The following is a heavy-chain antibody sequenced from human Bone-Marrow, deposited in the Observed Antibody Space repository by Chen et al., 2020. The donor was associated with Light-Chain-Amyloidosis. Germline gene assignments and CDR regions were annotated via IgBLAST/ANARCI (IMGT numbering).Heavy chain of an antibody. J-gene: IGHJ3*02. CDR2: ISGGGGSR. CDR3: AKDISYDDILPGYPADAFDI. CDR1: GFAFSSYA. V-gene: IGHV3-23*04. D-gene: IGHD3-9*01. Sequence: EVQLVESGGGLLQRGGSLRPSCAASGFAFSSYAMSWVRRAPGKGLEWVSTISGGGGSRYYGDSVKCRFTISRDNSKNALFLQMNSLRAEDTAVYYCAKDISYDDILPGYPADAFDIWGQGTMVTVSS.